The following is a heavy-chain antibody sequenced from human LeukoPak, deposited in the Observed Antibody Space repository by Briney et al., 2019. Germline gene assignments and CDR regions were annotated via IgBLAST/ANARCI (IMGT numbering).Heavy chain of an antibody. CDR3: ARGGPAVAGISRF. J-gene: IGHJ4*02. Sequence: PSETLSLTCTVSGGSMSSYYWSWIRQPPGKGLEWIGYIYYGGTTNYNPSLKSRVTISIDTSKNQFSLKLSSVTAADTAVYYCARGGPAVAGISRFWGQGTLVTVSS. CDR2: IYYGGTT. D-gene: IGHD6-19*01. CDR1: GGSMSSYY. V-gene: IGHV4-59*08.